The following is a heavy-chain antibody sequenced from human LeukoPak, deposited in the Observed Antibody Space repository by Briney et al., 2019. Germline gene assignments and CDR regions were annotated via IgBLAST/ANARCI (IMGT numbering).Heavy chain of an antibody. D-gene: IGHD4-17*01. CDR2: IYTSGST. CDR3: ASTVGIYGDYRNWFDP. Sequence: SETLSLTCTVSGGSISSGSYYWSWIRQPAGKGLEWIGRIYTSGSTNYNPSLKSRVTISVDTSKNQFSLKLSSVTAADTAVYYCASTVGIYGDYRNWFDPWGQGTLVTVSS. V-gene: IGHV4-61*02. J-gene: IGHJ5*02. CDR1: GGSISSGSYY.